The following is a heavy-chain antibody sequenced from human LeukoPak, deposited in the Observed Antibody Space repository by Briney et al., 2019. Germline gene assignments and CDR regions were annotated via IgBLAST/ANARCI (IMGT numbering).Heavy chain of an antibody. CDR2: INHSGST. CDR1: GGSFSGYY. J-gene: IGHJ4*02. CDR3: ARGGSRKPRANFDY. Sequence: SETLSLTCAVYGGSFSGYYWSWIRQPPGKGLEWIGEINHSGSTNYNPSLRSRVTISVDTSKNQFSLKLSSVTAADAAVYYCARGGSRKPRANFDYWGQGTLVTVSS. V-gene: IGHV4-34*01. D-gene: IGHD3-10*01.